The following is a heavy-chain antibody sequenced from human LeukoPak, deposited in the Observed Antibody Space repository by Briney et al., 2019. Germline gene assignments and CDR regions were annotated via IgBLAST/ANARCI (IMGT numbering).Heavy chain of an antibody. J-gene: IGHJ3*02. CDR1: GGSISSFY. CDR2: ISYSGTT. CDR3: ARDKGLPQAFGI. V-gene: IGHV4-59*01. Sequence: KPSETLSLTCTVSGGSISSFYWSWIRRPPGKGLEYIGYISYSGTTSYNPSLKSRVTISVDTSKNQFSLKLTSVTAADTAVYYCARDKGLPQAFGIWGQGTMVTVSS. D-gene: IGHD5/OR15-5a*01.